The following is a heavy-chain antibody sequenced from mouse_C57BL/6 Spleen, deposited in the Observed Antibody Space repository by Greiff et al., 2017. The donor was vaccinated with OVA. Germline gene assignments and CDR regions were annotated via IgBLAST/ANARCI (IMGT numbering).Heavy chain of an antibody. J-gene: IGHJ3*01. D-gene: IGHD4-1*01. CDR2: ISYDGSN. V-gene: IGHV3-6*01. CDR1: GYSITSGYY. CDR3: ARDGPNWNWFAY. Sequence: EVQRVESGPGLVKPSQSLSLTCSVTGYSITSGYYWNWIRQFPGNKLEWMGYISYDGSNNYNPSLKNLISITRDTSKNQFFLKLNSVTTEDTATYYCARDGPNWNWFAYWGQGTLVTVSA.